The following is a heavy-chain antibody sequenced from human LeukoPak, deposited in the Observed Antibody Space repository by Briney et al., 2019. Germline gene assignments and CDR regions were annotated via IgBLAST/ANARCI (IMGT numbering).Heavy chain of an antibody. CDR2: IQHDGGNY. Sequence: PGGSLRLSCAASGFTFNDYNMHWVRQAPGKGLEWVAFIQHDGGNYFYVDSVKGRFTISRDKSKNTLYLQMNSLRAEDTAVYYCAKDRLVPGSVLDYWGQGTLVTVSS. CDR3: AKDRLVPGSVLDY. J-gene: IGHJ4*02. V-gene: IGHV3-30*02. D-gene: IGHD6-19*01. CDR1: GFTFNDYN.